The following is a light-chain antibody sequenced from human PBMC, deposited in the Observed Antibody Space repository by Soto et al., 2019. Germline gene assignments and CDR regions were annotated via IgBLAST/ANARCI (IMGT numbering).Light chain of an antibody. J-gene: IGKJ3*01. CDR1: QSVGYT. V-gene: IGKV3-11*01. Sequence: EIVLTQSPDTLSLSPGERAIFSCRASQSVGYTFAWYQHKPGQPPRLLIYDASKRATGIPARFSGSGSGTDFTLTISRLEAEDFAVYFCQQRDKWPVTFGTGTTVAIK. CDR3: QQRDKWPVT. CDR2: DAS.